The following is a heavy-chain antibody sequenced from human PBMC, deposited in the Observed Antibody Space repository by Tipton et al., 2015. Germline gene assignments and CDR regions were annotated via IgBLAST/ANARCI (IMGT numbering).Heavy chain of an antibody. J-gene: IGHJ6*02. V-gene: IGHV4-61*01. Sequence: LRLSCTVSGVSVSSGSYYWSWIRQPPGKGLEWIGFIYYSGSTNYNPSLKSRVTMSVDTSKNQFSLKMTSVTAADMAVYYCARDDHYDVVTGYYYYYGMDVWGQGTMVTVSS. D-gene: IGHD3-9*01. CDR3: ARDDHYDVVTGYYYYYGMDV. CDR2: IYYSGST. CDR1: GVSVSSGSYY.